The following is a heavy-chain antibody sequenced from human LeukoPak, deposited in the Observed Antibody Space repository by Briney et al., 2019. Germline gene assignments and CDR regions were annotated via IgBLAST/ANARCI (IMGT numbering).Heavy chain of an antibody. V-gene: IGHV3-21*01. Sequence: GGSLRLSRAASGFTFSSYSMNWVRQAPGKGLEWVSSISSSSSYIYYADSVKGRFTISRDNAKNSLYLQMNRLRAEDTAVYYCARVGPAQGAFDIWGQGTMVTVSS. CDR1: GFTFSSYS. J-gene: IGHJ3*02. CDR2: ISSSSSYI. D-gene: IGHD3-16*01. CDR3: ARVGPAQGAFDI.